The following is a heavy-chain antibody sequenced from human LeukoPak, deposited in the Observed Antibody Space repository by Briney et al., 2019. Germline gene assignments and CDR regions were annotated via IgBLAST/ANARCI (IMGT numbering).Heavy chain of an antibody. J-gene: IGHJ4*02. CDR2: INPNSGGT. Sequence: ASVTVSCKASGYTFTGYYMHWVRQAPGQGLEWMGWINPNSGGTNYAQKFQGRVTMTRDTSISTAYMELSRLRSDDTAVYYCAAGLWFGELLFFGDSVDYWGQGTLVTVSS. D-gene: IGHD3-10*01. CDR1: GYTFTGYY. V-gene: IGHV1-2*02. CDR3: AAGLWFGELLFFGDSVDY.